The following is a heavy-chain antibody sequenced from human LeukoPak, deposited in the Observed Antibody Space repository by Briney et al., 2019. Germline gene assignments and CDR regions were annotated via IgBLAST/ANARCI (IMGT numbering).Heavy chain of an antibody. CDR1: GYTFTSSD. D-gene: IGHD1-26*01. CDR3: ARTRSGWYSGRDFQR. J-gene: IGHJ1*01. CDR2: MNTNIGNT. V-gene: IGHV1-8*01. Sequence: ASVRVSCKASGYTFTSSDINWVRQATGQGLECLGGMNTNIGNTGYAQKFQGRVTMTRNTSRSTAYMELSRLRSAEPAVYYCARTRSGWYSGRDFQRWGQSTLVTAS.